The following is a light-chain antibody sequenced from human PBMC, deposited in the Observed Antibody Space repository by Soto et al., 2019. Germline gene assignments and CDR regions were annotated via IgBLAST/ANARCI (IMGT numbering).Light chain of an antibody. V-gene: IGLV2-8*01. Sequence: QSVLTQPPSASGSPGQSVTISCTGTISDVGGYNYVSWYQQRPGKAPKLIIYEVTKRPSGVPDRVFGSKSGNTASLTVSGLQADDEADYYCCSFAGTKSFVFGTGTKVT. CDR1: ISDVGGYNY. CDR3: CSFAGTKSFV. J-gene: IGLJ1*01. CDR2: EVT.